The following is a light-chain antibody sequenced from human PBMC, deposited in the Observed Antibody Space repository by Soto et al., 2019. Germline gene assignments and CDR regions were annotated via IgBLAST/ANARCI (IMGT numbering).Light chain of an antibody. J-gene: IGLJ1*01. Sequence: QSALTQPPSASGSPGQSVTISCTGTSSDVGDHNLVSWYQQHPGKAPKLLIWGVTNRPSGVPHRFSGSKSGNTASLTVSGLQAEDEADYYCSSYAGSDNYVFGTGPKLTVL. CDR3: SSYAGSDNYV. V-gene: IGLV2-8*01. CDR1: SSDVGDHNL. CDR2: GVT.